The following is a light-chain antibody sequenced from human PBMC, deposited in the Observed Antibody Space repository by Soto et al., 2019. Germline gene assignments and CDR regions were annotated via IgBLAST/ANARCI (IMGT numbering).Light chain of an antibody. CDR1: DSDIGGYNY. J-gene: IGLJ2*01. CDR2: EVS. V-gene: IGLV2-14*01. Sequence: QSVLTQPASVSGSPGQSITISCTGTDSDIGGYNYVSWYQHHPGRTPQLIIYEVSNRPSGVSYRFSGSKSGNTASLTISGLQAADEADYSCSSYSTASPLVFGGGTKLTVL. CDR3: SSYSTASPLV.